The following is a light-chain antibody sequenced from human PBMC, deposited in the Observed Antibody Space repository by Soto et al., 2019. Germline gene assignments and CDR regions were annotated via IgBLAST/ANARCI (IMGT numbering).Light chain of an antibody. CDR3: QSYDSSLSAPDV. CDR1: SSNIGAGYD. J-gene: IGLJ1*01. Sequence: QSVLTQPPSVSGAPGQRVTISCTGSSSNIGAGYDVLWYQQLPGTAPKLLIYGNSNRPSGVPDRFSGSKSGTSASLAITGLQAEDEADYYCQSYDSSLSAPDVFGTGTKVTVL. V-gene: IGLV1-40*01. CDR2: GNS.